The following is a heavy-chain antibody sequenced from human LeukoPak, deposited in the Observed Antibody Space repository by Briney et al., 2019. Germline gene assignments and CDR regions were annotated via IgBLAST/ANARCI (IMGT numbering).Heavy chain of an antibody. J-gene: IGHJ6*03. V-gene: IGHV3-23*01. CDR3: AKTYYSSRAHYYYYYYMDV. CDR2: ISGSGDST. CDR1: GFTFINYG. Sequence: GGSLRLSCAASGFTFINYGMSWVRQAPGKGLEWVSGISGSGDSTFYADSVKGRFTISRDNSKNTRYLQMNSLRAEDTAVYYCAKTYYSSRAHYYYYYYMDVWGKGTTVTISS. D-gene: IGHD3-10*01.